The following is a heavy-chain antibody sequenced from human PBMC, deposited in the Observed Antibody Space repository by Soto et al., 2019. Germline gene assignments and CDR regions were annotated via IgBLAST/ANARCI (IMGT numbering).Heavy chain of an antibody. V-gene: IGHV5-51*01. Sequence: PGESLKISCKGSGYSFSGYWIGWVRQMPGKGLEWMGIIYPRDSDTRYSPSFEGQVTTSVDKSTTSAYLQWISLKASDTAMYYCARQPGIFGISDPFDIWGQGTMVTVSS. CDR3: ARQPGIFGISDPFDI. D-gene: IGHD1-20*01. CDR1: GYSFSGYW. CDR2: IYPRDSDT. J-gene: IGHJ3*02.